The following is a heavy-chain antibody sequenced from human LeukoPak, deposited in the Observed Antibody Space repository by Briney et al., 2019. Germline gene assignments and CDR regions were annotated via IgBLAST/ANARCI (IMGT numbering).Heavy chain of an antibody. J-gene: IGHJ4*02. V-gene: IGHV4-30-4*01. CDR3: ARGSRSYSSSWYVY. CDR2: IYYSGST. Sequence: SETLSLTCTVSGGSISSGDYYWSWIRQPPGKGLEWIGYIYYSGSTYYNPSLKSRVTISVDTSKNQFSLKLSSVTAADTAVYYCARGSRSYSSSWYVYWGQGTLVTVSS. D-gene: IGHD6-13*01. CDR1: GGSISSGDYY.